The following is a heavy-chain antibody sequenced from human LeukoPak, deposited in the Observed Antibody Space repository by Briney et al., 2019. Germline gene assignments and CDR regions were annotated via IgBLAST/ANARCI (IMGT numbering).Heavy chain of an antibody. CDR1: GGSFSGYY. D-gene: IGHD2-21*02. J-gene: IGHJ4*02. V-gene: IGHV4-38-2*01. Sequence: SETLSLTCAVYGGSFSGYYWGWIRQPPGKGLEWIGSIYHSGSTYYNPSLKSRVTISVDTSKNQFSLKLSSVTAADTAVYYCATRTPYCGGDCYFYNFDYWGQGTLVTVSS. CDR3: ATRTPYCGGDCYFYNFDY. CDR2: IYHSGST.